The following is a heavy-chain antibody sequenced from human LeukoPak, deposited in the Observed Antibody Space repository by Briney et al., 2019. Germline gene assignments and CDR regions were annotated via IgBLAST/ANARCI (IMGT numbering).Heavy chain of an antibody. Sequence: GGSLRLSCTASGFTFGDYAMSWVRQGPGKGLEWVGFIRSKCYGGTTEYAAAVIGIFTISRDDSKSIAYLKMNSLKTEDTAVYYCTRAVDYCSSTSCTRYYFDYWGQGTLVTVSS. J-gene: IGHJ4*02. CDR3: TRAVDYCSSTSCTRYYFDY. D-gene: IGHD2-2*01. CDR2: IRSKCYGGTT. V-gene: IGHV3-49*04. CDR1: GFTFGDYA.